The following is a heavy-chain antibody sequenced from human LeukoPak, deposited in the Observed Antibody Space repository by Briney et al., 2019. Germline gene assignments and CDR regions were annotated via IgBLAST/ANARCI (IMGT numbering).Heavy chain of an antibody. CDR2: INHSGST. Sequence: SETLSLTCAVYGGSFSGYYWSWIRQPPGKGLEWIGEINHSGSTNYNPSLKSRVTISVDTSKNQFSLKLSSVTAADTAVYYCARGLGSWSDPWGQGTLVTVSS. J-gene: IGHJ5*02. CDR3: ARGLGSWSDP. V-gene: IGHV4-34*01. CDR1: GGSFSGYY.